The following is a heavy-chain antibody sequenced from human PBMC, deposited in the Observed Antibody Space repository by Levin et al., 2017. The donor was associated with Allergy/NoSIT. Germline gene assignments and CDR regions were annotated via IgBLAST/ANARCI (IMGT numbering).Heavy chain of an antibody. D-gene: IGHD1-26*01. CDR1: GFSFSDNY. J-gene: IGHJ4*02. CDR3: ATLNSGNYYYFDY. Sequence: GGSLRLSCAASGFSFSDNYMSWIRQAPGKGLEWVAYMSGSGKTIFYADSLKGRVTISRDNAKNSLYLQMNSLRAEDTAVYYCATLNSGNYYYFDYWGQGTLVTVSS. CDR2: MSGSGKTI. V-gene: IGHV3-11*01.